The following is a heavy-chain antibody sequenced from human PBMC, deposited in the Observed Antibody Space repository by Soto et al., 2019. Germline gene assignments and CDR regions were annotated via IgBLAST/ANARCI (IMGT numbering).Heavy chain of an antibody. V-gene: IGHV4-59*08. J-gene: IGHJ3*02. D-gene: IGHD3-9*01. CDR3: ARLKLRYFALTAFDI. CDR1: YY. Sequence: YYGRWIRKKTGKGLEWIGYIYYSGSTNYNPSLKSRVTISVDTSKNQFSLKLSSVTAADTAVYYCARLKLRYFALTAFDIWGHGTTVT. CDR2: IYYSGST.